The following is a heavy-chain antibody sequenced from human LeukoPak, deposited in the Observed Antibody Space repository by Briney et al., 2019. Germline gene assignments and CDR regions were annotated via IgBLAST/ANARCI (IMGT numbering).Heavy chain of an antibody. Sequence: TSETLSLTCTVSGGSISATTYYWGWIRQPPGTGLEWIANIYYNGNTAYNPSLKSRATISIDTSKNQFSLRQNSVTAADTAVYYCARVGWGNAAAHPNWLDPWGQGILVTVSS. CDR3: ARVGWGNAAAHPNWLDP. CDR1: GGSISATTYY. J-gene: IGHJ5*02. V-gene: IGHV4-39*07. D-gene: IGHD6-6*01. CDR2: IYYNGNT.